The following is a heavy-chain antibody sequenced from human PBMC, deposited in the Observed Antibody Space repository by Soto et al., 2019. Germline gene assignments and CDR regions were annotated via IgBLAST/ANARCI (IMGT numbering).Heavy chain of an antibody. V-gene: IGHV1-69*13. D-gene: IGHD3-22*01. CDR3: ARDYYDSSGPGY. CDR1: GGTFSSYA. CDR2: IIPIFGTA. J-gene: IGHJ4*02. Sequence: ASVKVSCKVSGGTFSSYAISWVRQAPGQGLEWMGGIIPIFGTANYAQKFQGRVTITADESTSTAYMELSSLRSEDTAVYYCARDYYDSSGPGYWGQGTLVTVSS.